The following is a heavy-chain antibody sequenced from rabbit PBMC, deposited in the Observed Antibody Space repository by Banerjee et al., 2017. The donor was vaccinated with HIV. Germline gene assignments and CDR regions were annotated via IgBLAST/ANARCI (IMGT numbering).Heavy chain of an antibody. CDR2: IYTSSGST. CDR1: GFDLSSYYY. CDR3: ARANYGDAFNL. V-gene: IGHV1S43*01. J-gene: IGHJ4*01. Sequence: QQQLEESGGGLVKPGGTLTLTCKASGFDLSSYYYMCWVRQAPGKGLELIACIYTSSGSTWYASWVNGRFTISKSTSLNTVTLQMTNLTGADTATYFCARANYGDAFNLWGQGTLVTVS. D-gene: IGHD6-1*01.